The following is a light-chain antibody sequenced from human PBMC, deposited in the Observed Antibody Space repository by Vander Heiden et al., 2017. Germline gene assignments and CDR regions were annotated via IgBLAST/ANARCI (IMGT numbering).Light chain of an antibody. CDR3: QQPYTPPQT. V-gene: IGKV1-39*01. J-gene: IGKJ4*01. Sequence: DIQMTHSPSSLSASRGERVTISSRTSQNIRVYLNWYQQTPGKAPNLLFSISYSLQTGVPTMFSGSGSGIDFTITISSLQPEDSATYYCQQPYTPPQTFGGGTKLEIK. CDR1: QNIRVY. CDR2: ISY.